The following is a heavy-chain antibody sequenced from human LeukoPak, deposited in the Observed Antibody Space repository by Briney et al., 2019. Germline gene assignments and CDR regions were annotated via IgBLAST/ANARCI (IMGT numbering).Heavy chain of an antibody. J-gene: IGHJ6*03. Sequence: SETLSLTCAVYGGSFSGYYWSWIRQPPGKGLEWIGEINHSGSTNYNPSLKSRVTISVDTSKNQFSLKLSSVTAADTAVYYCARESISGLPGYYYYYYMDVWGKGTTVTVSS. CDR1: GGSFSGYY. CDR3: ARESISGLPGYYYYYYMDV. D-gene: IGHD2-2*02. V-gene: IGHV4-34*01. CDR2: INHSGST.